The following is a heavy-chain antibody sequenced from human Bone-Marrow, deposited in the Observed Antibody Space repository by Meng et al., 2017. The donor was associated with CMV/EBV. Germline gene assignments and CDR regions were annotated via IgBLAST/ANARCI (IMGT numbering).Heavy chain of an antibody. V-gene: IGHV4-61*01. Sequence: SESLSLTCTVSGGSISISNYYWSWIRQPPGKGLEWIGYIYYSGSTNYNPSLKSRVTISVDTSKNQFSLKLSSVTAADTAVYYCAREGLGSSAFDIWGQGTMVTVPS. CDR1: GGSISISNYY. CDR3: AREGLGSSAFDI. J-gene: IGHJ3*02. D-gene: IGHD3-10*01. CDR2: IYYSGST.